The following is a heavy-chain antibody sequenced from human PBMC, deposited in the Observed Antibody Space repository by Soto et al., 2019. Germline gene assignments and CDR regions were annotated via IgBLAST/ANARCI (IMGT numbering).Heavy chain of an antibody. D-gene: IGHD6-6*01. CDR3: ARDRQLVVADENYYYYYMDV. J-gene: IGHJ6*03. CDR2: IYYSGST. CDR1: GGSISSGGYY. V-gene: IGHV4-31*03. Sequence: QVQLQESGPGLVKPSQTLSLTCTVSGGSISSGGYYWSWIRQHPGKGLEWIGYIYYSGSTYYNPSLKRRVTISVDTSKNQFSLKLSSVTAADTAVYYCARDRQLVVADENYYYYYMDVWGKGTTVTVSS.